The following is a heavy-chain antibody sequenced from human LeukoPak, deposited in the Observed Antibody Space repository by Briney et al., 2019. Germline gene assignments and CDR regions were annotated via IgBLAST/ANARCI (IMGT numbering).Heavy chain of an antibody. D-gene: IGHD4-23*01. CDR2: IYHSGST. V-gene: IGHV4-4*02. CDR3: ARDSLPRGNYQYFDY. CDR1: GGSISSSNW. J-gene: IGHJ4*02. Sequence: PSETLSLTCAVSGGSISSSNWWSWVRQPPGKGLEWIGEIYHSGSTNYNPSLKSRVTISVDKSKNQFSLKLSSVTAADTAVYYCARDSLPRGNYQYFDYWGQGTLVTVSS.